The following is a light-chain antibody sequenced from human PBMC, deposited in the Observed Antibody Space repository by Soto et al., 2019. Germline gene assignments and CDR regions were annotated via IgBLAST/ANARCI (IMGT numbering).Light chain of an antibody. CDR2: GAS. J-gene: IGKJ1*01. CDR1: QSVSSN. Sequence: EIVMTKSPATLSVSPGERATLSCRASQSVSSNLAWYQQKPGQAPRLLIYGASTRATGIPARFSGSGSGTEFTLTISSLQSADFAVYYCQQYNNWPPWTFGQGTKVAIK. V-gene: IGKV3-15*01. CDR3: QQYNNWPPWT.